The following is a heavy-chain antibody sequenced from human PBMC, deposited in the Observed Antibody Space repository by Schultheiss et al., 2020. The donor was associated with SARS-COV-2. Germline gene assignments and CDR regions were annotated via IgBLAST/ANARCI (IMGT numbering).Heavy chain of an antibody. CDR2: INHSGST. CDR3: AVDSSGYLDAFDI. D-gene: IGHD3-22*01. J-gene: IGHJ3*02. V-gene: IGHV4-34*01. Sequence: SQTLSLTCAVYGGSFSGYYWSWIRQPPGKGLEWIGEINHSGSTNYNPSLKSRVTISVDTSKNQFSLKLSSVTAADTAVYYCAVDSSGYLDAFDIWGQGTMVIVSS. CDR1: GGSFSGYY.